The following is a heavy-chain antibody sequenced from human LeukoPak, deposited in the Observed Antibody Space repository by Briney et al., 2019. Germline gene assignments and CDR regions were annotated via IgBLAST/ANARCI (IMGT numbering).Heavy chain of an antibody. Sequence: PGGSLRLSCAASGFTFSSYGMHWVRQAPGKGLEWVAVISYDGSNKYYADSVKGRFTISRDNAKNSLYLQMNSLRAEDTAVYYCARLLGYYDSSGKGGYFQHWGQGTLVTVSS. V-gene: IGHV3-33*05. CDR3: ARLLGYYDSSGKGGYFQH. D-gene: IGHD3-22*01. J-gene: IGHJ1*01. CDR1: GFTFSSYG. CDR2: ISYDGSNK.